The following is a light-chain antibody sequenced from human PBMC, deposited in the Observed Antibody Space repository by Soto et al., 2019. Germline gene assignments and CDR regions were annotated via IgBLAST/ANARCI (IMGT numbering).Light chain of an antibody. CDR3: QQSQSSPLT. Sequence: DIQMTQSPSSLSASVGDRVTITCRASQHFNGDLNWYQQKPGKAPKLLIYGASNLHNGVPSRFSGSGSGTDFTLTISSLRPEDFAVYYCQQSQSSPLTFGGGTKVEIK. CDR1: QHFNGD. J-gene: IGKJ4*01. CDR2: GAS. V-gene: IGKV1-39*01.